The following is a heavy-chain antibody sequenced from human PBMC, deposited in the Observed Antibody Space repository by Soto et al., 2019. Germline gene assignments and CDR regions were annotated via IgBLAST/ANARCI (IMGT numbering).Heavy chain of an antibody. V-gene: IGHV4-59*02. CDR1: VGTVKSYE. Sequence: PWGSPSLTSAVCVGTVKSYEWGGIRQTPGKGLEWIGYIYYTGTTNYNPSLKSRVTISVDTSKNQVSLKLNSVTAADAAMYYCARAIDFDSWGQGTLVTVSS. CDR2: IYYTGTT. CDR3: ARAIDFDS. J-gene: IGHJ4*02.